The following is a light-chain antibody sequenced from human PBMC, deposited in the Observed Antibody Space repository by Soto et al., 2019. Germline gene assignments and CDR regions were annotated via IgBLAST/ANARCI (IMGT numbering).Light chain of an antibody. J-gene: IGKJ4*01. CDR3: QHYVTWPLP. CDR2: DAS. CDR1: QSVSSY. V-gene: IGKV3D-15*01. Sequence: EIVMTLSLATLSVSPGERSTLYCRASQSVSSYLAWYQQKPGQAPRLLIYDASNRATGIPARFSGSRSGAEFTLTISSLQSEDFAVYYCQHYVTWPLPFGGGTKVAIK.